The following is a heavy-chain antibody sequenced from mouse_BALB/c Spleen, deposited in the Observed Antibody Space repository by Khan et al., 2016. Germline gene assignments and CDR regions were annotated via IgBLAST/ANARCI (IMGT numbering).Heavy chain of an antibody. D-gene: IGHD2-4*01. Sequence: VQLQQSGPELVTPGASVKVSCKASGYSFTDYNIYWVKQRHGKSLEWIGYIDPYNGGTSYNQKFKGKATLTVDNASSTAFMHLNSLTSEDSAVYSCARYDYDVTWFAHWGQGTLVTVSA. V-gene: IGHV1S135*01. J-gene: IGHJ3*01. CDR3: ARYDYDVTWFAH. CDR1: GYSFTDYN. CDR2: IDPYNGGT.